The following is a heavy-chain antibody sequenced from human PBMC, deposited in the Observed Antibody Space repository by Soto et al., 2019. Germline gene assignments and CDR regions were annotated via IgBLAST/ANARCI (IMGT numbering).Heavy chain of an antibody. V-gene: IGHV5-10-1*01. Sequence: GESLKISCNGSGYSFTSYCISLVLQMPGKGLEWMGRIDPSDSYTNYSPSFQGHVTISADKSISTAYLQWSSLKASDTAMYYCARQSGSYPQPDFQHWGQGTLVTVSS. CDR1: GYSFTSYC. J-gene: IGHJ1*01. D-gene: IGHD1-26*01. CDR2: IDPSDSYT. CDR3: ARQSGSYPQPDFQH.